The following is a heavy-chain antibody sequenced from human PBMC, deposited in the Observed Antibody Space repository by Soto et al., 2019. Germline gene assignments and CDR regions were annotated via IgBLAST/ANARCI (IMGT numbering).Heavy chain of an antibody. V-gene: IGHV3-7*01. CDR2: IKLHGREA. CDR3: ARDPATAVVAGLVYCYYGIKA. CDR1: GFTCSSYW. D-gene: IGHD2-15*01. J-gene: IGHJ6*02. Sequence: GRSLRPSCAASGFTCSSYWMSWVCQAPGKGLEWVSNIKLHGREAYYADSVKDPFTISRANDENSLYLQMNSLRAEVTAVYYCARDPATAVVAGLVYCYYGIKAWCPGTTVTFS.